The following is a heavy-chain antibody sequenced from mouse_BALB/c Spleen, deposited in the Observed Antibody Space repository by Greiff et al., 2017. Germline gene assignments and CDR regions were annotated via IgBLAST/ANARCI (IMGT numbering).Heavy chain of an antibody. CDR3: ARGGERGFAY. Sequence: QVQLQQSGPGLVAPSQSLSITCTVSGFSLTSYGVHWVRQPPGKGLEWLGVIWAGGSTNYNSALMSRLSISKDNSKSQVFLKMNSLQTDDTAMYYCARGGERGFAYWGQGTLVTVSA. CDR1: GFSLTSYG. CDR2: IWAGGST. V-gene: IGHV2-9*02. J-gene: IGHJ3*01.